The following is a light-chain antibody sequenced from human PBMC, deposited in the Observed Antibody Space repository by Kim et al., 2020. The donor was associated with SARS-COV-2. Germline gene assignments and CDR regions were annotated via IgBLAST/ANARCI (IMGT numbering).Light chain of an antibody. CDR1: SSDVGGYNY. Sequence: GQSVTISCTGTSSDVGGYNYVSWYQHHPGKAPKLMIYEVSKRPSGVPDRFSGSKSGNTASLTVYGLQAEDEADYYCGSYVGNNNFVFGTGTKVTVL. CDR2: EVS. J-gene: IGLJ1*01. V-gene: IGLV2-8*01. CDR3: GSYVGNNNFV.